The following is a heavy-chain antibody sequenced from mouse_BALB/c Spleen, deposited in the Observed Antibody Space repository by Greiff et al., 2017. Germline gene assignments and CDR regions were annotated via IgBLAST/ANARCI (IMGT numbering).Heavy chain of an antibody. J-gene: IGHJ2*01. V-gene: IGHV5-6*01. CDR1: GFTFSSYG. CDR3: AREDLVTTVVATEYYFDY. D-gene: IGHD1-1*01. CDR2: ISSGGSYT. Sequence: EVKLVESGGDLVKPGGSLKLSCAASGFTFSSYGMSWVRQTPDKRLEWVATISSGGSYTYYPDSVKGRFTISRDNAKYTLYLQMSSLKSEDTAMYYCAREDLVTTVVATEYYFDYWGQGTTLTVSS.